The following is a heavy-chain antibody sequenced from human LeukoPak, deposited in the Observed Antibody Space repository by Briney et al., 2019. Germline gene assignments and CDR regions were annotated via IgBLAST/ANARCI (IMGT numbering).Heavy chain of an antibody. J-gene: IGHJ3*02. V-gene: IGHV1-69*04. CDR3: AREIRFDYGDYGGAFDI. Sequence: GASVKVSCKASGGTFSSYAISWVRQAPGQGLEWMGRIIPILGIANYAQKLQGRVTITADKSTSTAYMELSSLRSEDTAVYYCAREIRFDYGDYGGAFDIWGQGTMVTVSS. D-gene: IGHD4-17*01. CDR1: GGTFSSYA. CDR2: IIPILGIA.